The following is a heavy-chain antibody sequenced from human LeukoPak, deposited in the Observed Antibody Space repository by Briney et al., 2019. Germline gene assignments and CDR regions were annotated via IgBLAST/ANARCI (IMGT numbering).Heavy chain of an antibody. CDR2: ISAYNGNT. V-gene: IGHV1-18*01. Sequence: ASVKVSCKASGYTFTSYGISRVRQAPGQGLEWMGWISAYNGNTNYAQKLQGRVTMTTDTSTSTVYMDLRSLRSDDTAVYYCARDWPSPTAGDYDYWGQGTLVTVSS. D-gene: IGHD4-17*01. CDR1: GYTFTSYG. J-gene: IGHJ4*02. CDR3: ARDWPSPTAGDYDY.